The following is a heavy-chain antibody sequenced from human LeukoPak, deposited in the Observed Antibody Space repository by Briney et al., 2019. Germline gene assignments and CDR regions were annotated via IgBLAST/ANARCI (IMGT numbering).Heavy chain of an antibody. V-gene: IGHV3-15*01. CDR3: ATPPGYWGSAPFDY. D-gene: IGHD7-27*01. Sequence: GGSLRLSCVASGITFNDAWMNWVRQAPGKGLEWLGHIKSKTDGETTDYATPVKGRFTISRDDSTNTVLLQMNSLETEDTAVYYCATPPGYWGSAPFDYWGQGTVVTVSS. CDR2: IKSKTDGETT. J-gene: IGHJ4*02. CDR1: GITFNDAW.